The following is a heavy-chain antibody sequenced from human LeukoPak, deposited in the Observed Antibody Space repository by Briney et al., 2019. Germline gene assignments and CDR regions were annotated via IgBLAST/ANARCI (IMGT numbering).Heavy chain of an antibody. CDR2: IKPNNGGT. D-gene: IGHD6-13*01. Sequence: GASVKVSCKASGYTFTGYYMHWVRQAPGQGLEWMGWIKPNNGGTNYAQKFQGRVTMTRDTSTSTVYMELSSLRPEDTAVYYCARDSSSPQRTYGMDVWGQGTTVTVSS. J-gene: IGHJ6*02. CDR3: ARDSSSPQRTYGMDV. V-gene: IGHV1-2*02. CDR1: GYTFTGYY.